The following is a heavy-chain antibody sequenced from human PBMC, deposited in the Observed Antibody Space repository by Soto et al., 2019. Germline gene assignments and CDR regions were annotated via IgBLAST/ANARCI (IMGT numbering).Heavy chain of an antibody. CDR3: ARQLVLAYYGMDV. CDR2: IYYSGST. CDR1: GGSVSSGSYY. V-gene: IGHV4-61*01. J-gene: IGHJ6*02. D-gene: IGHD6-6*01. Sequence: SETLSLTCTVSGGSVSSGSYYWSWIRQPPGKGLEWIGYIYYSGSTNYNPSLKSRVTISVDTSKNQFSLKLSSVTAADTAVYYRARQLVLAYYGMDVWGQGTTVTVSS.